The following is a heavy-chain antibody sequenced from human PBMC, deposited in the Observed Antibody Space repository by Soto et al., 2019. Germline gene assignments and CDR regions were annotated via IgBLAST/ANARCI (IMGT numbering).Heavy chain of an antibody. V-gene: IGHV4-59*08. CDR1: GGSINNYY. CDR3: PRSHYFDY. CDR2: VYYSGST. J-gene: IGHJ4*02. Sequence: PSETLSLTCTVSGGSINNYYWSWIRQPPGKGLEWIGHVYYSGSTHYNPSLKSRVTMSVDASRNLFSLKLSSVTAADTAVYFCPRSHYFDYWGPAALVTVSS.